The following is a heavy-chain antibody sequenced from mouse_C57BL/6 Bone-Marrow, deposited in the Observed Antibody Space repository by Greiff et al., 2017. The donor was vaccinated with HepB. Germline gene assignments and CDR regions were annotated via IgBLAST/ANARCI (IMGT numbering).Heavy chain of an antibody. V-gene: IGHV1-81*01. CDR2: IYPRSGNT. CDR3: ARVPIYDGYYDYAMDY. D-gene: IGHD2-3*01. J-gene: IGHJ4*01. Sequence: QVQLKQSGAELARPGASVKLSCKASGYTFTSYGISWVKQRTGQGLEWIGEIYPRSGNTYYNEKFKGKATLTADKSSSTAYMELRSLTSEDSAVYFCARVPIYDGYYDYAMDYWGQGTSVTVSS. CDR1: GYTFTSYG.